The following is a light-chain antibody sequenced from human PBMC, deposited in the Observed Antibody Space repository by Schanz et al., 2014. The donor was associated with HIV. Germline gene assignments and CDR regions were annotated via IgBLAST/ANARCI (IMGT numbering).Light chain of an antibody. CDR1: RSNIGAGYD. V-gene: IGLV1-40*01. CDR3: QSFDSSVRNVV. J-gene: IGLJ2*01. Sequence: QSVLTQPPSVSGAPGQRVTISCTGSRSNIGAGYDVHWYQHLPGTAPKLLIYGNTNRPSGVPDRYSGSKSDTSASLAITGLQAEDEADYYCQSFDSSVRNVVFGGGTKLTVL. CDR2: GNT.